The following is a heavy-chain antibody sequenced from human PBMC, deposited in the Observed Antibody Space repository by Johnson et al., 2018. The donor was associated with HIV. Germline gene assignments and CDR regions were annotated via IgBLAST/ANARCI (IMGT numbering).Heavy chain of an antibody. CDR1: GFTISNYW. J-gene: IGHJ3*01. CDR3: ARDHYYVSGGYLGALDL. CDR2: IYSGGST. Sequence: VQLVESGGGVVQPGRSLRLSCAASGFTISNYWMHWVRQAPGKGLVWVSVIYSGGSTYYADSVKGRFTISRDNSKNTLYLQMNSLRAEDTAVYYCARDHYYVSGGYLGALDLWGQGTMVTVSS. D-gene: IGHD3-22*01. V-gene: IGHV3-66*01.